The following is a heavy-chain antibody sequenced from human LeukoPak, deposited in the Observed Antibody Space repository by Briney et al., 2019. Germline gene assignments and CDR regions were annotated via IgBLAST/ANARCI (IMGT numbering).Heavy chain of an antibody. D-gene: IGHD1-26*01. CDR3: ARAISGSYWGGDY. Sequence: ASVKVSCKASGYAFTCYYIHWVRQAPGQGLEWMGWINPNSGGTNYAQKFQGWVAMTRDTSISTAYMELSRLSSDDTAVYYCARAISGSYWGGDYWGQGTLVTVSS. J-gene: IGHJ4*02. V-gene: IGHV1-2*04. CDR2: INPNSGGT. CDR1: GYAFTCYY.